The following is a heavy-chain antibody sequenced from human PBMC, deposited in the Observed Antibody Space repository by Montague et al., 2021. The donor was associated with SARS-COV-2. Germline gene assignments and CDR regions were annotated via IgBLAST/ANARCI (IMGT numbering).Heavy chain of an antibody. D-gene: IGHD3-3*01. J-gene: IGHJ5*02. CDR2: INHSGST. CDR3: ARGADYDFWSGFLRYKWLDP. Sequence: SETPSLTCAVYGGSLSGYYWAWIRQTPAKGLEWIGEINHSGSTNYNPSLKSRLTISVDTSKKQFSLKLNSMTAADTAVYYCARGADYDFWSGFLRYKWLDPWGLGPPVTVSS. V-gene: IGHV4-34*01. CDR1: GGSLSGYY.